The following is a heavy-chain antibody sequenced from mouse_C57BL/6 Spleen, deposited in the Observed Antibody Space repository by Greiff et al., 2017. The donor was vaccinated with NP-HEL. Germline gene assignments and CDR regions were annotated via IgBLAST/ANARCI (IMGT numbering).Heavy chain of an antibody. D-gene: IGHD6-1*01. CDR2: IYPGGGYT. CDR1: GYTFTNYW. J-gene: IGHJ4*01. Sequence: QVQLQQSGAELVRPGTSVKMSCKASGYTFTNYWIGWAKQRPGHGLEWIGDIYPGGGYTNYNEKFKGKATLTADKSSSTAYMQFSSLTSEDSAIYYCARGVASYYYAMDYWGQGTSVTVSS. CDR3: ARGVASYYYAMDY. V-gene: IGHV1-63*01.